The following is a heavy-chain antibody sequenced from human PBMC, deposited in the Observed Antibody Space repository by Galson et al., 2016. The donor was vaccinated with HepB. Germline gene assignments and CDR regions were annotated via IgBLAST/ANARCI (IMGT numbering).Heavy chain of an antibody. CDR3: TRESGAFVPFGF. D-gene: IGHD3-10*01. Sequence: CAVSGGPIANSNWWSWVRQAPGKGLEWIGEISHSGSAHYNPSLESRVTLSSDMSRDESSLKLYSVTAADTAMYFCTRESGAFVPFGFWGQGALVTVSS. CDR2: ISHSGSA. CDR1: GGPIANSNW. J-gene: IGHJ1*01. V-gene: IGHV4-4*01.